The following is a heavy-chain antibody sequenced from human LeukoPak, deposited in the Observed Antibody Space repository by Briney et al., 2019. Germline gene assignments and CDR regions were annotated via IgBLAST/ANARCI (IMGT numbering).Heavy chain of an antibody. J-gene: IGHJ4*02. CDR2: IYSDNT. Sequence: GGSLRLSCTVSGFTVSTNSMSWVRQAPGKGLEWVSFIYSDNTHYSDSVKGRFTISRDNSKNTLYLQMNSLRAEDTAVYDCARRAGAYSHPYDYWGRGTLVTVSS. CDR1: GFTVSTNS. CDR3: ARRAGAYSHPYDY. V-gene: IGHV3-53*01. D-gene: IGHD4/OR15-4a*01.